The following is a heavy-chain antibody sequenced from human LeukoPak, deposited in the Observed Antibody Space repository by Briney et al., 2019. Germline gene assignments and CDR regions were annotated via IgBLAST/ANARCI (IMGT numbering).Heavy chain of an antibody. J-gene: IGHJ4*02. CDR2: IARDDFT. CDR1: GFTFRDYS. Sequence: PGASLRLSCVASGFTFRDYSMAWVRQLPGGGLEWVSAIARDDFTVYPDPLKGRFTISRDNSRNTLYLQVNTLRAEDTAVYYCVKERDRGTDVADDFDFWGQGTLVTVSS. D-gene: IGHD6-19*01. CDR3: VKERDRGTDVADDFDF. V-gene: IGHV3-23*01.